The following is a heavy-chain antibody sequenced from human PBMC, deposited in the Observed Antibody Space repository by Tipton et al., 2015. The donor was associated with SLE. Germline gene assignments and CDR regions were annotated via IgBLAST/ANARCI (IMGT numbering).Heavy chain of an antibody. Sequence: TLSLTCTVSNGSINYYHWSWIRQPPGKGLEWIGWIYSSGSTSYNPSLKSRVTISVDTSKNQFSLKLNSVTAADTAVYYCARDGEAAFDLWGRGTLVTVSS. CDR2: IYSSGST. V-gene: IGHV4-59*01. CDR3: ARDGEAAFDL. CDR1: NGSINYYH. D-gene: IGHD6-13*01. J-gene: IGHJ2*01.